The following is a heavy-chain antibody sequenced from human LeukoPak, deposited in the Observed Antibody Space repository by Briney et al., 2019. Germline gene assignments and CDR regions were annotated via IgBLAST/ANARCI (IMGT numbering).Heavy chain of an antibody. Sequence: PGGSLRLSCAASGFTFSSYSMNWVRQAPGKGLEWVAVISYDGSNKYYADSVKGRFTISRDNSKNTLYLQMNSLRAEDTAVYYCAWTGSYRGSVFDYWGQGTLVTVSS. CDR1: GFTFSSYS. V-gene: IGHV3-30*03. D-gene: IGHD1-26*01. CDR2: ISYDGSNK. CDR3: AWTGSYRGSVFDY. J-gene: IGHJ4*02.